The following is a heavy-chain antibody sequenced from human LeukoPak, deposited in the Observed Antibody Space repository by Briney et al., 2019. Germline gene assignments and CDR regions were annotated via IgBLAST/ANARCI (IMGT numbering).Heavy chain of an antibody. CDR2: IYTSGST. CDR1: GGSISSGSYY. D-gene: IGHD3-16*01. CDR3: ARGGGVIDY. V-gene: IGHV4-61*02. J-gene: IGHJ4*02. Sequence: SETLSLTCTVSGGSISSGSYYWSWIRQPAGEGLEWIGRIYTSGSTNYNPSLKSRVTISVDTSKNQFSLKLSSVTAADTAVYYCARGGGVIDYWGQGTLVTVSS.